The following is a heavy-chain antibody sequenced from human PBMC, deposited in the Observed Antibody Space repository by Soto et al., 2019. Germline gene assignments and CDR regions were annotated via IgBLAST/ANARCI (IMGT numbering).Heavy chain of an antibody. CDR1: GYTFTSYY. D-gene: IGHD5-12*01. CDR2: INPSGGST. Sequence: ASVKVSCKASGYTFTSYYMHWVRQAPGQGLEWMGIINPSGGSTSYAQKFQGRVTMTRDTSTSTVYMELSSLRSEDTAVYYCARGRVPCGYDSRYYYYGMDVWGQGTTVTVSS. J-gene: IGHJ6*02. CDR3: ARGRVPCGYDSRYYYYGMDV. V-gene: IGHV1-46*01.